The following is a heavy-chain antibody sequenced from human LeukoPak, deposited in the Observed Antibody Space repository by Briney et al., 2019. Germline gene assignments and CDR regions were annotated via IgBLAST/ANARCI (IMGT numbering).Heavy chain of an antibody. J-gene: IGHJ4*02. V-gene: IGHV3-48*03. CDR2: ISSSGSTI. D-gene: IGHD6-19*01. CDR3: ARVLAGHDY. CDR1: GFTFSSYE. Sequence: GGSLRLSCAASGFTFSSYEMNWVRQAPGKGLEWVSYISSSGSTIYYADSVKGRFTISRDNAKNSLYLQMNSLRAEDTAVYSCARVLAGHDYWGQGTLVTVSS.